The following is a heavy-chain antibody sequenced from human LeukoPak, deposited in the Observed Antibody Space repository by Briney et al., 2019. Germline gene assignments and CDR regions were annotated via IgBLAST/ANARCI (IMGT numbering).Heavy chain of an antibody. CDR3: ARVNGARTIFGVVMAYNWFDP. D-gene: IGHD3-3*01. CDR1: GGSFSGYY. Sequence: PSETLSLTCAVYGGSFSGYYWSWIRQPPGKGLEWIGEINHSGSTNYNPSLKSRVTISVDTSKNQFSLKLSSVTAADTAVYYCARVNGARTIFGVVMAYNWFDPWGQGTLVTVSS. V-gene: IGHV4-34*01. CDR2: INHSGST. J-gene: IGHJ5*02.